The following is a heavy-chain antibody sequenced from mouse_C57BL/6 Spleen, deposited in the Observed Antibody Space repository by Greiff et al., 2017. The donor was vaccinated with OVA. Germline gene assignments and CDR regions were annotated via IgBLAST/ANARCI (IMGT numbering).Heavy chain of an antibody. CDR3: ARCYYGSSCPYFDY. CDR1: GYTFTDYY. D-gene: IGHD1-1*01. Sequence: EVQLQESGPELVKPGASVKISCKASGYTFTDYYMNWVKQSHGKSLEWIGDINPNNGGTSYHQKFKGKATLTVDKSSSTAYMELRSLTSEDSAVYYCARCYYGSSCPYFDYWGQGTTLTVSS. J-gene: IGHJ2*01. CDR2: INPNNGGT. V-gene: IGHV1-26*01.